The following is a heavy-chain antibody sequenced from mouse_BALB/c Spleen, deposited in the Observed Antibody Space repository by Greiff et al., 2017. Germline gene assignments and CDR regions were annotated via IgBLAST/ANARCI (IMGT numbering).Heavy chain of an antibody. CDR1: GYTFTNYW. CDR2: IYPGGGYT. CDR3: ARFRYDGGYAMDY. J-gene: IGHJ4*01. Sequence: VQLQQSGAELVRPGTSVKISCKASGYTFTNYWLGWVKQRPGHGLEWIGDIYPGGGYTNYNEKFKGKATLTADTSSSTAYMQLSSLTSEDSAVYFCARFRYDGGYAMDYWGQGTSVTVAS. D-gene: IGHD2-14*01. V-gene: IGHV1-63*02.